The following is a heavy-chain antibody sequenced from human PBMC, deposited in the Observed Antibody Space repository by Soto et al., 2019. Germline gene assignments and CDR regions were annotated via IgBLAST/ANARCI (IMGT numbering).Heavy chain of an antibody. V-gene: IGHV3-74*03. D-gene: IGHD3-16*01. CDR2: LSSDGFGA. J-gene: IGHJ4*02. CDR3: ARDLGGPDY. Sequence: ERSLRLSCAASGFSLSPYWMHWVRQVPGRGLEWVARLSSDGFGAAYADSVKGRFFISRDIARNTLSLQMNSLRADDTAVYYCARDLGGPDYWGRGTSVTVSS. CDR1: GFSLSPYW.